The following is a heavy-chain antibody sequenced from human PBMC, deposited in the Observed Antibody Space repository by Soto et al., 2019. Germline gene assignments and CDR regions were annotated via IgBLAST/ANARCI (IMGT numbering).Heavy chain of an antibody. CDR3: ARTYYYDSSGDY. V-gene: IGHV1-18*01. J-gene: IGHJ4*02. CDR2: ISAYNGNT. CDR1: GYTSTSYG. Sequence: ASVKVSCKASGYTSTSYGISWVRQAPGQGLEWMGWISAYNGNTNYAQKLQGRVTMTTDTSTSTAYMELRSLRSDDTAVYYCARTYYYDSSGDYWGQGTLVTVSS. D-gene: IGHD3-22*01.